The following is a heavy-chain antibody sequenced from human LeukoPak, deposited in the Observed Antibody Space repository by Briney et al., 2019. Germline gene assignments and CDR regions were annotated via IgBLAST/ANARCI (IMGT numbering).Heavy chain of an antibody. J-gene: IGHJ4*02. CDR2: INPSGGST. CDR1: GYTFTSYY. D-gene: IGHD3-3*01. CDR3: ARDLFSQYYDFWSGYNPFGY. Sequence: ASVNVSCKASGYTFTSYYMHWVRQAPGQGLEWMGIINPSGGSTSYAQKFQGRVTMTRDTSTSTVYMELSSLRSEDTAVYYCARDLFSQYYDFWSGYNPFGYWGQGTLVTVSS. V-gene: IGHV1-46*01.